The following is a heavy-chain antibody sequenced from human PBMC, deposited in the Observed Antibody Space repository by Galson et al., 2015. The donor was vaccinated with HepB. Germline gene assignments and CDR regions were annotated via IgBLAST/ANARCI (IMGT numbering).Heavy chain of an antibody. V-gene: IGHV6-1*01. Sequence: CAISGDSVSSNNAAWNWIRQSPSRGLEWLGRVYYRSKWGYDYAESVKSRITINSDTSKNQFSLKLSSVTAADTAVYYCARPHSGATGEYYFDYWGQGTLVTVSS. J-gene: IGHJ4*02. CDR2: VYYRSKWGY. D-gene: IGHD1-26*01. CDR3: ARPHSGATGEYYFDY. CDR1: GDSVSSNNAA.